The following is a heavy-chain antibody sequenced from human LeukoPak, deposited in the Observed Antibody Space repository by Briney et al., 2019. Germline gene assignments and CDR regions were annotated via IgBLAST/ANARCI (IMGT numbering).Heavy chain of an antibody. CDR1: GYTFTGYY. J-gene: IGHJ6*03. CDR2: INPNSGGT. D-gene: IGHD2-2*03. Sequence: ASVTVSCKASGYTFTGYYMHWVRQAPGQWLEWMGWINPNSGGTNYAQKFQGRVTMTRDTSISTAYMELSRLRSDDTAVYYCARDGYRLSGYFYYMDVWGKGTTVTVSS. V-gene: IGHV1-2*02. CDR3: ARDGYRLSGYFYYMDV.